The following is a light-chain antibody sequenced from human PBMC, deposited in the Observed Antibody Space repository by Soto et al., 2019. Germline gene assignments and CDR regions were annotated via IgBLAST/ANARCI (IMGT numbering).Light chain of an antibody. CDR1: QSVSRD. V-gene: IGKV3-11*01. J-gene: IGKJ4*01. Sequence: EIVLTQSPATLPLSPGERATLSCRASQSVSRDLAWYQHKPGQAPRLLIYDASNRATGVPGRFSGSGSGTDFTLTISSLEPADFAVYYCQQRTSWPLTFGGGTKVEI. CDR2: DAS. CDR3: QQRTSWPLT.